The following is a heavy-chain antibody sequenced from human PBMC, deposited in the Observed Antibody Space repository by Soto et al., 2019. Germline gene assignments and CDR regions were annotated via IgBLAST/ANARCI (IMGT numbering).Heavy chain of an antibody. V-gene: IGHV3-64D*06. CDR2: ISTNGGST. J-gene: IGHJ4*02. CDR3: VKGEYYYDSSGYVGFDY. Sequence: GGSLRLSCSASGFTFSSYAMHWVRQAPGKGLEYVSSISTNGGSTHYADSVKGRFTISRDNSKNTQYLQMSSLRADDTAVYYCVKGEYYYDSSGYVGFDYWGQGTLVTVSS. D-gene: IGHD3-22*01. CDR1: GFTFSSYA.